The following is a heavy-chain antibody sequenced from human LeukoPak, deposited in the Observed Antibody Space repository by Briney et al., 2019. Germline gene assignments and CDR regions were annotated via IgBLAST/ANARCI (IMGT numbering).Heavy chain of an antibody. Sequence: PTLVKPTQTLTLTCSLSGVSLSTSGVGVGWIRQPPGKALEWLALIYWDDDSRYSPSLKSRLTIAKDTSKNQVVLTLTNMDSVDTATYYCAHSQVFSYGSFHDAYDIWGLGMLVTVSS. D-gene: IGHD5-18*01. CDR2: IYWDDDS. V-gene: IGHV2-5*02. CDR3: AHSQVFSYGSFHDAYDI. J-gene: IGHJ3*02. CDR1: GVSLSTSGVG.